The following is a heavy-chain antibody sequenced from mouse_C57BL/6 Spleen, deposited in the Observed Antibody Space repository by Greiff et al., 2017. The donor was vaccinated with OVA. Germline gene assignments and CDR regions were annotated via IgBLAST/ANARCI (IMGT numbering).Heavy chain of an antibody. CDR3: ARSDYDVRYAMDY. V-gene: IGHV5-9*01. J-gene: IGHJ4*01. D-gene: IGHD2-4*01. CDR1: GFTFSSYT. CDR2: ISGGGGNT. Sequence: EVKVVESGGGLVKPGGSLKLSCAASGFTFSSYTMSWVRQTPEKRLEWVATISGGGGNTYYPDSVKGRFTISRDNAKNTLYLQMSSLRSEDTALYYCARSDYDVRYAMDYWGQGTSVTVSS.